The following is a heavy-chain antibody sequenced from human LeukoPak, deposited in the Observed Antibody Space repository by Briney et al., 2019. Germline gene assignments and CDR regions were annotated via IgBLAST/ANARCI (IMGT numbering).Heavy chain of an antibody. CDR2: IYSGGST. J-gene: IGHJ4*02. CDR1: GFTFSSNY. V-gene: IGHV3-53*01. Sequence: GGSLRLSCAASGFTFSSNYMSWVRQAPGKGLKWVSVIYSGGSTYYADSVKGRFTISRDNSKNTLYLQMNSLRAEDTAVYYCATHVLRFLEWFYFDYWGQGTLVTVSS. D-gene: IGHD3-3*01. CDR3: ATHVLRFLEWFYFDY.